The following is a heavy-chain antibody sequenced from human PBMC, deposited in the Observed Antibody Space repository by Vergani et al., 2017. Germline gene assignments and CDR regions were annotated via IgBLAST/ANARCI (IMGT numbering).Heavy chain of an antibody. CDR3: TLGPGNRGFDY. CDR2: IKSVSDGETR. V-gene: IGHV3-15*01. CDR1: GFTFIMHA. J-gene: IGHJ4*02. Sequence: EVRLLESGGDLVQPGGSLRLSCAASGFTFIMHAMSWVRQAPGKGLEYIGRIKSVSDGETRDYAAPVKGRFNISRDDSKNKVYLQMNSLKIEDTGVYYCTLGPGNRGFDYWGQGTLVTVSS. D-gene: IGHD1-14*01.